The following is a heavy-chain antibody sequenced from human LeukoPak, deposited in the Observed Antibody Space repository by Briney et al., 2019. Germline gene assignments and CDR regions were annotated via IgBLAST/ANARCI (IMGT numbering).Heavy chain of an antibody. V-gene: IGHV3-11*03. Sequence: GGSLRLSRAASGFTFSDYYMSWIRQAPGKGLEWVSYISSRSSYTKYADSVKGRFTISRDNAKNSLYLQMNSLRAEDTAVYYCARNYYYDSSGYYYPYYGMDVWGQGTTVTVSS. CDR3: ARNYYYDSSGYYYPYYGMDV. CDR2: ISSRSSYT. J-gene: IGHJ6*02. D-gene: IGHD3-22*01. CDR1: GFTFSDYY.